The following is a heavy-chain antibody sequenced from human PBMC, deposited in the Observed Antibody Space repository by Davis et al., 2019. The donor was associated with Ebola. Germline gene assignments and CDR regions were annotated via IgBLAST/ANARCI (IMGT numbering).Heavy chain of an antibody. CDR1: GFTFSNAW. J-gene: IGHJ4*02. CDR2: IKSKTDGGTT. CDR3: TTAPTSRYCSGGSCYILSDY. D-gene: IGHD2-15*01. Sequence: GESLKISCAASGFTFSNAWMSWVRQAPGKGLEWVGRIKSKTDGGTTDYAAPVKGRFTISRDDSKNTLYLQMNSLKTEDTAVYYCTTAPTSRYCSGGSCYILSDYWGQGTLVTVSS. V-gene: IGHV3-15*01.